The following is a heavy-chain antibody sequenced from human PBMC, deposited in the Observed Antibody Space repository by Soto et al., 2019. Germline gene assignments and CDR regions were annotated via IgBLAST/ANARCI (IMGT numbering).Heavy chain of an antibody. D-gene: IGHD2-8*01. CDR1: GGSIINFY. Sequence: SETLSLTCTVSGGSIINFYWIFIRHPPGKGLEWIGYISYSGNTNYNPSLKSRVSISVDTSKNQLSLNLTSVTAADTAVYYCARAPMVLSRSYFDSWGQGTPVTVSS. CDR2: ISYSGNT. J-gene: IGHJ4*02. V-gene: IGHV4-59*01. CDR3: ARAPMVLSRSYFDS.